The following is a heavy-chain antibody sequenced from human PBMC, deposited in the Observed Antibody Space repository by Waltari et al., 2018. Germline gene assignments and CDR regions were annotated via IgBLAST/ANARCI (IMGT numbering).Heavy chain of an antibody. CDR2: INAGNGNT. CDR1: GYTFTSYA. V-gene: IGHV1-3*01. Sequence: QVQLVQSGAEVKKPGASVKVSCKASGYTFTSYAMHWVRQAPGQRLEWMGWINAGNGNTKDSQKFQGRVTITRDTSASTAYMELSSLRSEDTAVYYCARLPLGARDRFAFDIWGQGTMVTVSS. D-gene: IGHD1-26*01. CDR3: ARLPLGARDRFAFDI. J-gene: IGHJ3*02.